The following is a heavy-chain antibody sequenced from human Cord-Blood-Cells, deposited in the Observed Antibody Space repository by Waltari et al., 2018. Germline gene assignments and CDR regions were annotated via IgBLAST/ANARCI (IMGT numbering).Heavy chain of an antibody. CDR1: GFTVSRNY. Sequence: EVQLVESGGGLVQPGGSLRLSCAASGFTVSRNYMRWVRQAPGKGLEWVSVIYSGGSTYDADSVKGRFTISRHNSKNTLYLQMNSLRAEDTAVYYCVLGTALDYWGQGTLVTVSS. CDR3: VLGTALDY. D-gene: IGHD7-27*01. V-gene: IGHV3-53*04. J-gene: IGHJ4*02. CDR2: IYSGGST.